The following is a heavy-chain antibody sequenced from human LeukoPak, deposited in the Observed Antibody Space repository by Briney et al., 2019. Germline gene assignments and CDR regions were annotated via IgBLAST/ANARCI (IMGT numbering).Heavy chain of an antibody. CDR1: GFTFSNYG. J-gene: IGHJ4*02. D-gene: IGHD2-15*01. CDR3: AKDSVGDCSGGSCFSSLSHFDY. Sequence: PGGSLRLSCVVSGFTFSNYGMHWVRQAPGKGLEWVAVTSYDGTYNFYVDSVKGRFIISRDNSQNTLYLQMNSLRPEDTAVYYCAKDSVGDCSGGSCFSSLSHFDYWGQGTLVTVSS. V-gene: IGHV3-30*18. CDR2: TSYDGTYN.